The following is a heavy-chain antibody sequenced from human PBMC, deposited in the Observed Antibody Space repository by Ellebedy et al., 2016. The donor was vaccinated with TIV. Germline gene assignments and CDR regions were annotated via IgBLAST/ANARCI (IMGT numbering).Heavy chain of an antibody. CDR1: GYIFTNYD. CDR2: MNPNSGNT. J-gene: IGHJ4*02. Sequence: AASVKVSCKASGYIFTNYDINWVRQATGQGLEWMGWMNPNSGNTGHAQKFQGRVTMTRNTSISTAYMELTSLRSEDTAVYFCARRQLYMSDYWGQGTLVTVTS. CDR3: ARRQLYMSDY. V-gene: IGHV1-8*01. D-gene: IGHD1-1*01.